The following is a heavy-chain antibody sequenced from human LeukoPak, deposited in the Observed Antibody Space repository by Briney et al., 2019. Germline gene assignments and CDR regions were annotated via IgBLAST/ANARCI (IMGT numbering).Heavy chain of an antibody. V-gene: IGHV4-59*01. CDR2: IYYSGST. CDR3: AGDHSSWYFDY. D-gene: IGHD6-13*01. Sequence: SETLSLTCTVSGASMSSYNWSWIRQPPGKELEWIGNIYYSGSTNYNPSLKSRVTISVDTSKNQFSLKLSSVTAADTAVYYCAGDHSSWYFDYWGQGTLVTVSS. J-gene: IGHJ4*02. CDR1: GASMSSYN.